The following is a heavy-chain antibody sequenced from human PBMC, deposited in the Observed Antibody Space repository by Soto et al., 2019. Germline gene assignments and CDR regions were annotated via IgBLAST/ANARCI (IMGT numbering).Heavy chain of an antibody. Sequence: SETLSLTCTVSGGSIRSSSYYWGWIRQPPGKGLEWIGSIYYSGSTYYNPSLKSRVTISVDTSKNQFSLKLSSVTAADTAVYYCASLAARRYYYYMDVWGKGTTVTVSS. CDR1: GGSIRSSSYY. CDR3: ASLAARRYYYYMDV. J-gene: IGHJ6*03. V-gene: IGHV4-39*01. CDR2: IYYSGST. D-gene: IGHD6-6*01.